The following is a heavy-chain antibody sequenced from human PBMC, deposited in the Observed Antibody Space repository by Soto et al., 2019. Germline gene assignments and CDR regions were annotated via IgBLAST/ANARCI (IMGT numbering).Heavy chain of an antibody. CDR2: IYYSGST. Sequence: PSETLSLTCTVSGGSISSSSYYWGWILQPPGKGLEWIGSIYYSGSTYYNPSLKSRVTISVDTSKNQFSLKLSSVTAADTAVYYCASPSYYYDSSGYDYYYGMDVWGQGTTVTVSS. CDR1: GGSISSSSYY. CDR3: ASPSYYYDSSGYDYYYGMDV. J-gene: IGHJ6*02. V-gene: IGHV4-39*01. D-gene: IGHD3-22*01.